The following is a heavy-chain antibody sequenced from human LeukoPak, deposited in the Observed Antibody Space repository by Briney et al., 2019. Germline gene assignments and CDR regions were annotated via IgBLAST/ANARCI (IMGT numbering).Heavy chain of an antibody. CDR1: GGSISSGGCY. V-gene: IGHV4-31*03. J-gene: IGHJ3*02. CDR2: IYYSGST. Sequence: SQTLSLTCTVSGGSISSGGCYWSWIRQHPGKGLEWIGYIYYSGSTYYNPSLKSRVTISVDTSKNQFSLKLSSVTAADTAVYYCARVVEDTAMAPDAFDIWGQGTMVTVSS. D-gene: IGHD5-18*01. CDR3: ARVVEDTAMAPDAFDI.